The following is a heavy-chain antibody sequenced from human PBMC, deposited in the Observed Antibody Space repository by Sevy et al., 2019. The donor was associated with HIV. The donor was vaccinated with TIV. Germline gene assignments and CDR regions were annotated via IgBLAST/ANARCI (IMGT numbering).Heavy chain of an antibody. V-gene: IGHV4-59*08. CDR1: GGSITSLY. CDR2: IYYNGHI. J-gene: IGHJ4*02. CDR3: AGENAWGRGYS. D-gene: IGHD1-26*01. Sequence: SETLSLTCTVSGGSITSLYWNWIRQPPGKGLEWIANIYYNGHINYNPSLESRVTLSLETSKNQFSLRLSSGTAADTAMYYCAGENAWGRGYSWGQGTLVTVSS.